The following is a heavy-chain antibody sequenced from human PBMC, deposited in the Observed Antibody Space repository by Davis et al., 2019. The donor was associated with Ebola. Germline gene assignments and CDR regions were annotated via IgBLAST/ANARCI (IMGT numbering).Heavy chain of an antibody. Sequence: GGSLRLSCAPSGSPSSRYWMSWVRQAPGKGLEWVANIKTDGTEGYYADSVKGRFTISRDDAKNSLFLQMNSLRAEDTAVYYCAKDNMVRGATGFDYWGQGTLVTVSS. J-gene: IGHJ4*02. CDR2: IKTDGTEG. CDR3: AKDNMVRGATGFDY. CDR1: GSPSSRYW. D-gene: IGHD3-10*01. V-gene: IGHV3-7*03.